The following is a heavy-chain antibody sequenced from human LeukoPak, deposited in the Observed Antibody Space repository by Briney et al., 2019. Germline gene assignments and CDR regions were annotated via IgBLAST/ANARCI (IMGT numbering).Heavy chain of an antibody. CDR1: GGSFSGYY. J-gene: IGHJ6*02. Sequence: SETLSLTCAVYGGSFSGYYWSWIRQPPGKGLEWIGEINHSGSTNYNPSLKSRVTISVDTSKNQFSLKLSSVTAADTAVYYCAGGNGTTYGMDVWGQGTTVTVSS. D-gene: IGHD1-1*01. CDR2: INHSGST. V-gene: IGHV4-34*01. CDR3: AGGNGTTYGMDV.